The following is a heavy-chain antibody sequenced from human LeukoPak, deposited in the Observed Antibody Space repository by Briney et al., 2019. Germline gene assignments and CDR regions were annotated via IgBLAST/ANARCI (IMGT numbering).Heavy chain of an antibody. V-gene: IGHV1-2*06. D-gene: IGHD2-2*01. J-gene: IGHJ4*02. Sequence: ASVKVSCKSSGYTFTGYYIHWVRQAPGQGLEWMGRSNPNSGGTNYAQKFQGRVTMTRDTSISTAYMELSRLRSEDTAVYYCARGGPAAICYWGQGTLVTVSS. CDR2: SNPNSGGT. CDR1: GYTFTGYY. CDR3: ARGGPAAICY.